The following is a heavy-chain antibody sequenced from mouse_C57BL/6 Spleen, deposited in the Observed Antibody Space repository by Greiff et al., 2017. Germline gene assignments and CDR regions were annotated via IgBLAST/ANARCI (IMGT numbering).Heavy chain of an antibody. CDR1: GYTFTSYW. CDR3: ARDYGRAWFAY. J-gene: IGHJ3*01. D-gene: IGHD1-1*01. Sequence: VQLQQSGAELVRPGTSVKLSCKASGYTFTSYWMHRVKQRPGQGLEWIGVIDPSDSYTSSNQKFKGKATLTVDTSSSTAYMQLSSLTSEDSAVYYCARDYGRAWFAYWGQGTLVTVSA. V-gene: IGHV1-59*01. CDR2: IDPSDSYT.